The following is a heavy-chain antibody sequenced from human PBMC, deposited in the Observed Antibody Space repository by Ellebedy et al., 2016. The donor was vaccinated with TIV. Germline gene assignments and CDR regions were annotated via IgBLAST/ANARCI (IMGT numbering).Heavy chain of an antibody. CDR2: IYYSGST. V-gene: IGHV4-61*08. J-gene: IGHJ4*02. D-gene: IGHD6-19*01. CDR3: ARSSGWDRFDY. CDR1: GGSINSGGYY. Sequence: MPSETLSLTCTVSGGSINSGGYYWSWIRQHPGKGLEWIGYIYYSGSTNYNPSLKSRVTIAVDTSKKQISLKLSSVTAADTAVYYCARSSGWDRFDYWGQGTLVTVSS.